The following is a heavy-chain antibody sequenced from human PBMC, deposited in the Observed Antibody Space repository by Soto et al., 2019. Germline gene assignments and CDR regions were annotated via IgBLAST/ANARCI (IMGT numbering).Heavy chain of an antibody. CDR2: MNPNTGNS. V-gene: IGHV1-8*01. CDR1: GYTFTSYD. CDR3: ARRAETNGWNGFGADKYYFDF. D-gene: IGHD1-1*01. J-gene: IGHJ4*02. Sequence: ASVKGSCKASGYTFTSYDIYWVRQATGQGLEWMGRMNPNTGNSGYAQKFQGRVTVTSDTSINTVYMELSSLRSEDKAVYYCARRAETNGWNGFGADKYYFDFWGQGTLVTVSS.